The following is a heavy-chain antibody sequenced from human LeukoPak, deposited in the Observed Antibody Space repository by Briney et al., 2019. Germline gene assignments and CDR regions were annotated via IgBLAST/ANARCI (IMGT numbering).Heavy chain of an antibody. J-gene: IGHJ6*02. CDR1: GFTFSSYG. D-gene: IGHD3-10*01. V-gene: IGHV3-30*18. CDR2: ISYDGSNK. Sequence: GGSLRLSCAASGFTFSSYGMYWVRQALGKGLERGAVISYDGSNKYYADFVKGRFTISRDNSKNTLYLQMDSLGAEDTAVYYCAKEHGVVRGNYGMDVWGQGTTVTVSS. CDR3: AKEHGVVRGNYGMDV.